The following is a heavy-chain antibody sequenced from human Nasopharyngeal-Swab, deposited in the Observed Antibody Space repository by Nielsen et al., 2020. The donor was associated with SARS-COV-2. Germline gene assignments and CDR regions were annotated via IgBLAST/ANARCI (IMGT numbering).Heavy chain of an antibody. CDR3: AREGPGYDYYDSSGYQSTSDAFDI. D-gene: IGHD3-22*01. CDR2: TYYRSKWYN. CDR1: GDSVSSNSAA. Sequence: SETLSLTCAISGDSVSSNSAAWNWIRQSPSRGPEWLGRTYYRSKWYNDYAVSVKSRITINPDTSKNQFSLQLNSVTPEDTAVYYCAREGPGYDYYDSSGYQSTSDAFDIWGQGTMVTVSS. J-gene: IGHJ3*02. V-gene: IGHV6-1*01.